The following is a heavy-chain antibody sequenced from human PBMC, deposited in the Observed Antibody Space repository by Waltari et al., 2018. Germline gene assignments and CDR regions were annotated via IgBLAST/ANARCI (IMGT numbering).Heavy chain of an antibody. CDR3: AKDAFGNTYLDF. Sequence: QVNLVESGGGVVQHGGSMRLSCARSGFTFSNFGMHLVRQAPGKGLGWVALIWFDGSDKFYADSVRGRFTISRDNSARTLYLDMDSLRLDDTAMYYCAKDAFGNTYLDFWGQGTLVTVSS. V-gene: IGHV3-30*02. CDR2: IWFDGSDK. CDR1: GFTFSNFG. D-gene: IGHD2-2*02. J-gene: IGHJ4*02.